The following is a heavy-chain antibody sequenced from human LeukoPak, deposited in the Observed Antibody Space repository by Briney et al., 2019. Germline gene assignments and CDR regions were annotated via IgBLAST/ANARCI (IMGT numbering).Heavy chain of an antibody. V-gene: IGHV4-59*01. CDR2: IYYSGST. CDR3: ARSAESYYDFWSGYSFEYFQH. Sequence: SETLSLTCTVSGGSISSYYWSWIRQPPGKGLEWIGNIYYSGSTNYNPSLKSRVTISVDTSKNQFSLKLSSVTAADTAVYYCARSAESYYDFWSGYSFEYFQHWGQGTLVTVSS. J-gene: IGHJ1*01. CDR1: GGSISSYY. D-gene: IGHD3-3*01.